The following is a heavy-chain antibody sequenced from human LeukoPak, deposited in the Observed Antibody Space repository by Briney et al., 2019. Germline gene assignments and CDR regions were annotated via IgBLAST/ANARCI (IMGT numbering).Heavy chain of an antibody. D-gene: IGHD1-26*01. V-gene: IGHV3-21*01. Sequence: PGGSLRLSCAASGFPFSSYGMHWVRQAPGKGLEWVSSITSSSDYIYYADSVKGRFTISRDNAKNSLYLQMNSLRAEDTAVYYCARDFSSGSYYGDYYFDYWGQGTLVTVSS. CDR1: GFPFSSYG. CDR2: ITSSSDYI. CDR3: ARDFSSGSYYGDYYFDY. J-gene: IGHJ4*02.